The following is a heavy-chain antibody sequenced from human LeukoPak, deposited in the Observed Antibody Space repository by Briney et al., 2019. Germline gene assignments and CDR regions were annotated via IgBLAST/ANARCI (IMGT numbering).Heavy chain of an antibody. V-gene: IGHV4-59*08. J-gene: IGHJ4*02. CDR1: GASISKDY. Sequence: SETLSLTCTVSGASISKDYWAWIRQPPGKGLEWIGYIYYSGSTNYNPSLKSRVTISVDTSKNQFSLKLSSVTAADTAVYYCARHVRDSSSWYHYFDYWGQGTLVTVSS. CDR2: IYYSGST. D-gene: IGHD6-13*01. CDR3: ARHVRDSSSWYHYFDY.